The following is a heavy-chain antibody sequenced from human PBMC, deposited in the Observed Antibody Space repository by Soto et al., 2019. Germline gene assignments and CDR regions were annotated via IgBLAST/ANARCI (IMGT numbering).Heavy chain of an antibody. D-gene: IGHD3-3*01. Sequence: GGSLRLSCAASGFTFSSYSMNWVRQAPGKGLEWVSSISSSSSYIYYADSVKGRFTISRDNAKNSLYLQMNSLRAEDTAVYYCAIFGVVDAFDIWGQGTMVTVSS. V-gene: IGHV3-21*01. CDR3: AIFGVVDAFDI. J-gene: IGHJ3*02. CDR1: GFTFSSYS. CDR2: ISSSSSYI.